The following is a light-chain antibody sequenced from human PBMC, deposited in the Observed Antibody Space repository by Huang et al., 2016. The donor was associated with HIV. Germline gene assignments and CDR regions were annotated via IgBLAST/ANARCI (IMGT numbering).Light chain of an antibody. CDR2: GAS. J-gene: IGKJ2*01. Sequence: EIVMTQSPATLSLSPGEAATLSCRASQSVSNNLAWYQQKPGQAPRRLIHGASTRATGVPGRFSGSGSGTEFTLTISSLQSEDFAVYHCQQYKDWPTYTFGQGTKLEIK. CDR3: QQYKDWPTYT. V-gene: IGKV3-15*01. CDR1: QSVSNN.